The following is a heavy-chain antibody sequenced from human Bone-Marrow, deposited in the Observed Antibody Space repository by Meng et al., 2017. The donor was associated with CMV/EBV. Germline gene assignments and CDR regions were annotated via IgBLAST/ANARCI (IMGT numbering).Heavy chain of an antibody. CDR1: GFTFMPYN. D-gene: IGHD3-3*01. CDR3: ARDHLEWSSVGNWFDP. V-gene: IGHV3-21*01. Sequence: GESLKISCAASGFTFMPYNMNWVRQAPGKGLEWVSSISGSGQDTYYADSLRGRFTVSRDNRRKALYLQMDALRVEDTAVYYCARDHLEWSSVGNWFDPWGQGTLVTVSS. CDR2: ISGSGQDT. J-gene: IGHJ5*02.